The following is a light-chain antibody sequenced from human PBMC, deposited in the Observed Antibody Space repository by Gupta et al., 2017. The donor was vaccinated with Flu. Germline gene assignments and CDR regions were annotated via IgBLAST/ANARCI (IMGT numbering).Light chain of an antibody. CDR1: RGDVGACQF. V-gene: IGLV2-14*01. Sequence: SINMSRTGTRGDVGACQFVSWYKQSPGKAPKVIIYEVRKRPSGVSSRFSGSKSGSTASLAISGLQADDEADYYCSSYTSNSTHVFGGGTKLTVL. J-gene: IGLJ2*01. CDR3: SSYTSNSTHV. CDR2: EVR.